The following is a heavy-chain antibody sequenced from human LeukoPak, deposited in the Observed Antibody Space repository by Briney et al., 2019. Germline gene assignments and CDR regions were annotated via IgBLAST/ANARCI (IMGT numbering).Heavy chain of an antibody. CDR3: AKLPYTDQTAYFDY. D-gene: IGHD1-1*01. CDR1: GFTFSSYA. V-gene: IGHV3-23*01. Sequence: GGSLRLSRAASGFTFSSYAMSWVRQAPGKGLEWVSAISGSGGSTYYADSVKGRFTISRDNSKNTLYLQMNSLRAEDTAVYYRAKLPYTDQTAYFDYWGQGTLVTVSS. J-gene: IGHJ4*02. CDR2: ISGSGGST.